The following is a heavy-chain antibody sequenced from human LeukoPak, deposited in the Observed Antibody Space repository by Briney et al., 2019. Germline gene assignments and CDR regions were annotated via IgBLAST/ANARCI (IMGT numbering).Heavy chain of an antibody. V-gene: IGHV4-4*07. CDR3: ARERRSIGYCSSTSCYEKAYYYYYYYMDV. D-gene: IGHD2-2*01. CDR2: IYNGGII. Sequence: SETLSLTCTVSGDSISRYYWSWIRQPAGKGLEWIGRIYNGGIITYNPSLKSRVTMSIDTSNNQFSLRLRFVTAADTAVYYCARERRSIGYCSSTSCYEKAYYYYYYYMDVWGKGTTVTVSS. J-gene: IGHJ6*03. CDR1: GDSISRYY.